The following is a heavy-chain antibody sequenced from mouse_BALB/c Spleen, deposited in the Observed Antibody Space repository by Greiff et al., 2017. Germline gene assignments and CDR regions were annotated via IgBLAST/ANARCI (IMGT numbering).Heavy chain of an antibody. Sequence: VQLQQSGAELVKPGASVKLSCKASGYTFTSYYMYWVKQRPGQGLEWIGEINPSNGGTNFNEKFKSKATLTVDKSSSTAYMQLSSLTSEDSAVYYCTRGGTDHYYFDYWGQGTTLTVSS. V-gene: IGHV1S81*02. CDR3: TRGGTDHYYFDY. J-gene: IGHJ2*01. CDR2: INPSNGGT. CDR1: GYTFTSYY.